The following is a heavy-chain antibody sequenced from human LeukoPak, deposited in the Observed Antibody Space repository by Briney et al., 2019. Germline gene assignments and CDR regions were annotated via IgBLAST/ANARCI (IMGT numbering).Heavy chain of an antibody. D-gene: IGHD5-12*01. CDR2: ISGSGGST. V-gene: IGHV3-23*01. CDR1: GFTFSNYA. CDR3: ASGAEGYVFDP. Sequence: GGSLRLSCAASGFTFSNYAMSWVRQAPGKGLDWVSTISGSGGSTYYADSVKGRFTISRDNSKNTLYLQVNSLRAEDTAMYYCASGAEGYVFDPWGQGTLVTVSS. J-gene: IGHJ5*02.